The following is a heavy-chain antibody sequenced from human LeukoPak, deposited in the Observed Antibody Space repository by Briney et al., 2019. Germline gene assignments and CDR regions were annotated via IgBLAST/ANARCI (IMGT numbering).Heavy chain of an antibody. CDR1: GFTFSSYV. J-gene: IGHJ4*02. CDR3: ARDRGSGWHTFDY. D-gene: IGHD6-19*01. V-gene: IGHV3-33*01. CDR2: IWYDGFNK. Sequence: QPGGSLRLSCAASGFTFSSYVMHWVRQAPGKGLEWVAVIWYDGFNKYYADSVRGRFAISRDNAKNSLYLQMNSLRAEDTAVYYCARDRGSGWHTFDYWGQGTLVTVSS.